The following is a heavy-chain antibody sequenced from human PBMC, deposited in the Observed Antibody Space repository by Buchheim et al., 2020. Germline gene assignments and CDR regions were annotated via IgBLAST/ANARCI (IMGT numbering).Heavy chain of an antibody. CDR3: AREVAAAAVLGYFDL. V-gene: IGHV3-33*01. D-gene: IGHD6-13*01. CDR2: IWYDGSNK. Sequence: QVQLVESGGGVVQPGRSLRLSCAASGFTFSSYGMHWVRQAPGKGLEWVAVIWYDGSNKYYADSVKGRFTISRDNSKKPLYLQMNSLRAEDTAVYYCAREVAAAAVLGYFDLWGRGIL. J-gene: IGHJ2*01. CDR1: GFTFSSYG.